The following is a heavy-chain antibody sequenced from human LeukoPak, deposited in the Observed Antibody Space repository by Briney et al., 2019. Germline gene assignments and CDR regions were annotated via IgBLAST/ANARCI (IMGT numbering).Heavy chain of an antibody. CDR1: GGSISSNSYY. D-gene: IGHD3-3*01. CDR2: IYYSGST. V-gene: IGHV4-39*07. Sequence: SETLSLTCTVSGGSISSNSYYWGWIRQPPGKGLEWIGTIYYSGSTYYNPSLKSRVTISVDTSKNQFSLKLSSVTAADTAVYYCARDGGYDFWRGYYGFDYWGQGTLVTVSS. J-gene: IGHJ4*02. CDR3: ARDGGYDFWRGYYGFDY.